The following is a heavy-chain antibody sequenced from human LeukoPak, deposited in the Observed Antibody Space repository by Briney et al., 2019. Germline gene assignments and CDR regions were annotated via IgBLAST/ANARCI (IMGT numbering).Heavy chain of an antibody. V-gene: IGHV3-30*03. CDR3: ARVGGSYSYYFDY. Sequence: PGRSLRLSCAASGFTFSRNVMYWVRQAPGKGLEWVAVISYDGSNKYYADSVKGRFTISRDNPKNTVYLQMNSLRAEDTAVYYCARVGGSYSYYFDYWGQGTLVTVSS. CDR1: GFTFSRNV. J-gene: IGHJ4*02. CDR2: ISYDGSNK. D-gene: IGHD1-26*01.